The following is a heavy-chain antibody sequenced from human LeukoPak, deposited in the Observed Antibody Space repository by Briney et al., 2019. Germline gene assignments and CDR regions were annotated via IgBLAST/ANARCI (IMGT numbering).Heavy chain of an antibody. J-gene: IGHJ5*01. CDR3: ATVFDF. Sequence: GGSLRLSCAASGFTFSICAMHWVRQAPGRGLEWVAGTSYDGGNKYYADSVRGRFTISRDDAKNTVYLQMNSLRAEDTAVYYCATVFDFWGQGTLVTVSS. CDR1: GFTFSICA. CDR2: TSYDGGNK. V-gene: IGHV3-30-3*01.